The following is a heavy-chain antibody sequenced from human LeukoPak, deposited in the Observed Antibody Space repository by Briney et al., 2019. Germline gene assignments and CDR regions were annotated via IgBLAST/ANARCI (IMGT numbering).Heavy chain of an antibody. J-gene: IGHJ4*02. CDR2: IYHSGST. CDR1: GGSISSGGYS. Sequence: SETLSLTCAVSGGSISSGGYSWSWIRQPPGKGLEWIGYIYHSGSTYYNPSLKSRVTISVDRSKNQFSLKLSSVTAADTAVYYCARRGVVATIWGQGTLVTVSS. CDR3: ARRGVVATI. V-gene: IGHV4-30-2*01. D-gene: IGHD5-12*01.